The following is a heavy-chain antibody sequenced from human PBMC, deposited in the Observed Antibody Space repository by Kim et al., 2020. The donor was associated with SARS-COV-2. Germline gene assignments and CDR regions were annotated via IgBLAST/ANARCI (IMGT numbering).Heavy chain of an antibody. Sequence: GGSLRLSCVASGFTFTTYAMNWVRQAPGKGLEWVSGISGGGSSTYYADSVKGRFTISRDSSKNTLYLQMNSLRAEDTAVYYCAKELRMTTQTSGGDLFDYWGQGTLVTVSS. D-gene: IGHD4-17*01. CDR1: GFTFTTYA. V-gene: IGHV3-23*01. CDR2: ISGGGSST. J-gene: IGHJ4*02. CDR3: AKELRMTTQTSGGDLFDY.